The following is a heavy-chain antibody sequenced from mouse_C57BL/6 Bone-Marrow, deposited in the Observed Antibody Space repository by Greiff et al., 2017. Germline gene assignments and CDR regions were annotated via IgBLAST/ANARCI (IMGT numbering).Heavy chain of an antibody. D-gene: IGHD1-1*01. CDR1: GYAFTNYL. J-gene: IGHJ2*01. V-gene: IGHV1-74*01. CDR3: AMGGSGFPYN. Sequence: QVQLQQSGAELVRPGTSVKVSCKASGYAFTNYLIEWVKQRPGQGLEWIGRIHPSDSDTNYNQKFKGKATLTVDKSSSTAYMQLSSLTSADSAVYCSAMGGSGFPYNWGEGTTLTVSS. CDR2: IHPSDSDT.